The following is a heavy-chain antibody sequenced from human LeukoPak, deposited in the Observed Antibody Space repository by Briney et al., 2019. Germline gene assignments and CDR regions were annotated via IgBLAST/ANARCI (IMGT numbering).Heavy chain of an antibody. CDR1: GDSISNSSYY. J-gene: IGHJ4*02. Sequence: PSETLSLTCTVSGDSISNSSYYWGWIRQPPGKGLEWIGSIYYSGSTYYNPSLKSRVTISVDTSKNQFSLKLSSVTAADTALYYCVRVPVESTSFDYWGQGTLVTVSS. D-gene: IGHD1-1*01. CDR3: VRVPVESTSFDY. V-gene: IGHV4-39*07. CDR2: IYYSGST.